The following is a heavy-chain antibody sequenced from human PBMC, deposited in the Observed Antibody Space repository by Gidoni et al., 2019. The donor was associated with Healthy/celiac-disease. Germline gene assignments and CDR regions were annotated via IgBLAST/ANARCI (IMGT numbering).Heavy chain of an antibody. D-gene: IGHD6-6*01. Sequence: EVQLVESGGGLVKPGGSLRLSFEPPAFPFRSYSKNWVRQAPGMGLEWVSSISSSSSYIYYADSVKGRFTISRDNAKNSLYLQMNSLRAEDTAVYYCARGLYSSSFRGVGCMDYWGQGTLVTVSS. CDR2: ISSSSSYI. CDR3: ARGLYSSSFRGVGCMDY. V-gene: IGHV3-21*01. J-gene: IGHJ4*02. CDR1: AFPFRSYS.